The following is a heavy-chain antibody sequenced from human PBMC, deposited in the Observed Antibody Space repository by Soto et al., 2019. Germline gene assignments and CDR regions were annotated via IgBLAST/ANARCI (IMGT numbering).Heavy chain of an antibody. V-gene: IGHV1-8*01. CDR1: GYTFTSYD. CDR2: MNPNSGNT. Sequence: QVQLVQSGAEVKKPGASVKVSCKASGYTFTSYDINWVRQATGQGLEWMGWMNPNSGNTGYAQKFQGRVTMTRNTSISTVYMELSSLRSEDTAVYYCASAGIYSSSSGFDYWGQGTLVTVSS. J-gene: IGHJ4*02. CDR3: ASAGIYSSSSGFDY. D-gene: IGHD6-6*01.